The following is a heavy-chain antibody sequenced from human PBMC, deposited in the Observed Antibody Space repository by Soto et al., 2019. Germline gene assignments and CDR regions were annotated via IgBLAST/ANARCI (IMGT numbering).Heavy chain of an antibody. V-gene: IGHV4-31*03. CDR1: GGSISSGGYY. CDR2: IYCSGST. D-gene: IGHD4-17*01. J-gene: IGHJ6*02. CDR3: AEGYGDCIGNYYYGMDV. Sequence: SETLSLTCTVSGGSISSGGYYWSWIRQHPGKGLEWIGYIYCSGSTYYNPSLKSRVTISVDTSKNQFSLKLSSVTAADTAVYYCAEGYGDCIGNYYYGMDVWGQGTTVTVSS.